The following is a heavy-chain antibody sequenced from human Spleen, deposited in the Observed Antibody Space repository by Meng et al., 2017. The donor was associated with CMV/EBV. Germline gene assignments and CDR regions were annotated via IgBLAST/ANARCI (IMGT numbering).Heavy chain of an antibody. J-gene: IGHJ4*02. V-gene: IGHV1-18*04. CDR1: GYTFIGYY. D-gene: IGHD4-17*01. CDR3: ARDRTTDYGDPHY. CDR2: ISPYNGNR. Sequence: ASVKVSCKASGYTFIGYYIHWVRQAPGQGPEWMGWISPYNGNRNFAQKFQGRVTMTTDTSTSTAYMEVRSLRSDDTAIYYCARDRTTDYGDPHYWGQGTLVTVSS.